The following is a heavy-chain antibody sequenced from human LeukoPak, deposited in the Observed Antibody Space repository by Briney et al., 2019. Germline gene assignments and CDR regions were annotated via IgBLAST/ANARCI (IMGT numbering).Heavy chain of an antibody. D-gene: IGHD3-22*01. CDR2: ISSSGSTI. J-gene: IGHJ5*02. V-gene: IGHV3-48*03. CDR1: GFTFSSFE. CDR3: ARKLPNYFDSSGYSISLDL. Sequence: GGSLRLSCAASGFTFSSFEFHWVRQAPGRGLEWVSSISSSGSTIYYADSLQGRFTISRDNAKNSLYLQMNSLRAEDTAVYYCARKLPNYFDSSGYSISLDLWGQGTLVTVSS.